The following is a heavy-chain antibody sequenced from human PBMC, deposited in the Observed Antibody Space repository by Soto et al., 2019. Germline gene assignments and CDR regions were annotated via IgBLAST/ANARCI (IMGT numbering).Heavy chain of an antibody. CDR1: GGSVSSGSYY. CDR3: ARDRLTGTTHWFDP. D-gene: IGHD1-20*01. J-gene: IGHJ5*02. Sequence: PSETLSLTCTVSGGSVSSGSYYWRWIRQPPGKGLEWIGYIYYSGSTNYNPSLKSRVTISVDTSKNQFSLKLSSVTAADTAVYYCARDRLTGTTHWFDPWGQGTLVTVSS. V-gene: IGHV4-61*01. CDR2: IYYSGST.